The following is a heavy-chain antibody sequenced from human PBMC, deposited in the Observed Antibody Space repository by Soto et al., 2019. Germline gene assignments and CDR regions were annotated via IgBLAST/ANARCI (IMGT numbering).Heavy chain of an antibody. V-gene: IGHV3-23*01. J-gene: IGHJ4*02. D-gene: IGHD6-13*01. CDR2: ISDTGGNT. Sequence: ELQLLESGGGLVQHGGSLRLSCAASGFTVSSYTMAWVRQAPGKGLDWVSSISDTGGNTYYADSVKGRFTISRDNSKNTLYLQMNSLRADDTALYYCARGGISWYNYWGQGALVTVSS. CDR3: ARGGISWYNY. CDR1: GFTVSSYT.